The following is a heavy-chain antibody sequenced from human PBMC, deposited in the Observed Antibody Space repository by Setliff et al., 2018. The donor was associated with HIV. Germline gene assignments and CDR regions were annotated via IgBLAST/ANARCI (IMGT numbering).Heavy chain of an antibody. J-gene: IGHJ4*02. CDR2: IYYSGTT. V-gene: IGHV4-59*11. CDR1: GGSISSHY. Sequence: SETLSLTCTVSGGSISSHYWSWIRQPPGMGLEWIGYIYYSGTTNYNPSLKSRLTVSVDTSKNQFSLKLSSVTAADTAVYYCARGIAAAGRWGQGTLVTVSS. CDR3: ARGIAAAGR. D-gene: IGHD6-13*01.